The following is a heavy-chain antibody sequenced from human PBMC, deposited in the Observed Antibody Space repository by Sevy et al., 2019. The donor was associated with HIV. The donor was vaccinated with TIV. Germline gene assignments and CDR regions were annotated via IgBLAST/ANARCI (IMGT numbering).Heavy chain of an antibody. CDR3: AREVEQWLVPYCFEY. J-gene: IGHJ4*02. CDR1: GFIFSNYG. CDR2: IRSDGGNE. Sequence: AGSLRLSCAASGFIFSNYGIHWVRQAPGKALEWVALIRSDGGNEYYADSVKGRFTISRDNSKNTLYLQMNSLRAEDTAVYYCAREVEQWLVPYCFEYWGQGTQVTVSS. D-gene: IGHD6-19*01. V-gene: IGHV3-30*02.